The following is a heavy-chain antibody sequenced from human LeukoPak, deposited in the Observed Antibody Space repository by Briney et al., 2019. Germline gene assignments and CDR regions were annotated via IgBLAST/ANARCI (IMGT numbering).Heavy chain of an antibody. Sequence: GGSLRLSCAASGFTVSSNYMSWVRQASGKGLEWVSVIYSGGSTYYADSVKGRFTISRDNSKNTLYLQMNSLRAEDTAVYYCARVGFWSGYYSWFDPWGQGTLVTVSS. CDR3: ARVGFWSGYYSWFDP. CDR2: IYSGGST. D-gene: IGHD3-3*01. V-gene: IGHV3-53*01. CDR1: GFTVSSNY. J-gene: IGHJ5*02.